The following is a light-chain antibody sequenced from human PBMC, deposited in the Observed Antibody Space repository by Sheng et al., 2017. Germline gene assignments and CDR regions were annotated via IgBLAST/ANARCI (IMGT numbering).Light chain of an antibody. CDR2: GAS. V-gene: IGKV3-15*01. J-gene: IGKJ4*01. CDR3: QQYNNWLRGLT. CDR1: QSVGSN. Sequence: EIVLTQSPAILSVSPGERATLSCRASQSVGSNLAWYQQKPGQAPRLLIYGASSRATGIPDRFSGSGSGTQFSLTISSLQSEDFAVYYCQQYNNWLRGLTFGGGTKVEIK.